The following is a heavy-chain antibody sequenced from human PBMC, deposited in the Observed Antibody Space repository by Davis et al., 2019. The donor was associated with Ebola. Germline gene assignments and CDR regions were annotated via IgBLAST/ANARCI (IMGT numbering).Heavy chain of an antibody. CDR1: GFTFSSYS. CDR2: ISSSSSTI. V-gene: IGHV3-48*02. J-gene: IGHJ5*02. D-gene: IGHD2-15*01. Sequence: GESLKISCAASGFTFSSYSMYWVRQAPGKGLEWVSYISSSSSTIYYADSVKGRFTISRDNAKNSLYLQMNSLRDEDTAVYYCARGRNWFDPWGQGTLVTVSS. CDR3: ARGRNWFDP.